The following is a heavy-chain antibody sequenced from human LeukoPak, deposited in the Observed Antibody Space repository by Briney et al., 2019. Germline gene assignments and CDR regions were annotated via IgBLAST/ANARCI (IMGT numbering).Heavy chain of an antibody. V-gene: IGHV3-30-3*02. CDR3: AKLYYYDSSGPGGYFDY. J-gene: IGHJ4*02. D-gene: IGHD3-22*01. CDR1: GFTFSSYA. Sequence: PGGSLRLSCAASGFTFSSYAMHWVRQAPGKGLEWVAVISYDGSNKYYADSVKGRFTISRDNSKNMLYLQMNSLRAEDTAVYYCAKLYYYDSSGPGGYFDYWGQGTLVTVSS. CDR2: ISYDGSNK.